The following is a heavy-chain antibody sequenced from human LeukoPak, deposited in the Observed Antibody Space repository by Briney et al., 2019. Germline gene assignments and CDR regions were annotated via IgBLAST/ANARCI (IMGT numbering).Heavy chain of an antibody. V-gene: IGHV3-23*01. CDR1: GFTFSSYA. CDR2: ISGSGGST. CDR3: AKGRSYIAAAGNSDY. D-gene: IGHD6-13*01. J-gene: IGHJ4*02. Sequence: GGSLRLSCAASGFTFSSYAMSWVRQAPGKGLEWVSAISGSGGSTYYAASVKGRFTIYRDNSKNTLYMQMTRLRAEDTAVYYCAKGRSYIAAAGNSDYWGQGTLVTVSS.